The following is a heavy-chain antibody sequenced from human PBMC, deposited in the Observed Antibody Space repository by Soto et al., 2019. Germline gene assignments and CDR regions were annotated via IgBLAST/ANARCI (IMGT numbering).Heavy chain of an antibody. V-gene: IGHV3-23*01. CDR3: AKVQWFGELSYRVQFDH. CDR2: ISGSGGST. J-gene: IGHJ4*02. D-gene: IGHD3-10*01. CDR1: GFTFSSYA. Sequence: GGSLRLSCAASGFTFSSYAMSWVRQAPGKGLEWVSAISGSGGSTSYADSVKGRFTISRDNSKSTLYLQMSSLRAEDTAVYYCAKVQWFGELSYRVQFDHWGQGTLVTVSS.